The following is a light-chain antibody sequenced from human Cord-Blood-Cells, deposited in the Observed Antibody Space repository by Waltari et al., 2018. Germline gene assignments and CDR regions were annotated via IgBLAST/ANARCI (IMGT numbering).Light chain of an antibody. J-gene: IGKJ2*03. CDR3: QQSYSTPYS. V-gene: IGKV1-39*01. CDR2: AAS. CDR1: QIISSY. Sequence: IQMTQSPSYLSASVCDRVTITCRASQIISSYLNWYQQKPGKAPKLLIYAASSLQSGVPSRFSGSGSGTDFTLTISSLQPEDFATYYCQQSYSTPYSFGQGTKLEIK.